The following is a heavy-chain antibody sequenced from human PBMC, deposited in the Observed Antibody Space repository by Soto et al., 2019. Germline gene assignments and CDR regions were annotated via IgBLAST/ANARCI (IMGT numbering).Heavy chain of an antibody. CDR1: GFTFSSYS. CDR2: ISSSSSTI. D-gene: IGHD1-1*01. V-gene: IGHV3-48*01. CDR3: AKMEGPTAYYYAMDV. J-gene: IGHJ6*02. Sequence: PGGSLRLSCAASGFTFSSYSMNWVRQAPGKGLEWVSYISSSSSTIYYADSVKGRFTISRDNSKNTLYLQINSLRVEDTAVYYCAKMEGPTAYYYAMDVWGQGTTVTVSS.